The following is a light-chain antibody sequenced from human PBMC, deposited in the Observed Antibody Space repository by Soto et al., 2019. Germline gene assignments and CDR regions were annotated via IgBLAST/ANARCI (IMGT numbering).Light chain of an antibody. CDR1: QSVSTY. J-gene: IGKJ4*01. CDR3: QQRSNWLLT. V-gene: IGKV3-11*01. CDR2: DAS. Sequence: EIVLTQSPATLSLFLGDRATLSCRASQSVSTYLAWYQQKPGQAPRLLIYDASNRATGIPARFSGSGSGTDLTLTISSLEPEDFAVYYCQQRSNWLLTFGGGTKVEI.